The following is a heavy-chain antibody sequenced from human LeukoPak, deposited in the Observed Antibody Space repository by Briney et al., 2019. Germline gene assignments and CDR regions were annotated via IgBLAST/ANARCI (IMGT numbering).Heavy chain of an antibody. CDR3: AKDRLFGSGLNGPHYYYGMDV. Sequence: GRSLRLSCAASGFTFSSYGMHWVRQAPGKGLEWVAVIWFDGSNKNYADSVKGRFTISRDNSKNTVYLQMNSLRAEDTAVYYCAKDRLFGSGLNGPHYYYGMDVWGQGTTVTVSS. CDR1: GFTFSSYG. D-gene: IGHD1-26*01. CDR2: IWFDGSNK. V-gene: IGHV3-33*06. J-gene: IGHJ6*02.